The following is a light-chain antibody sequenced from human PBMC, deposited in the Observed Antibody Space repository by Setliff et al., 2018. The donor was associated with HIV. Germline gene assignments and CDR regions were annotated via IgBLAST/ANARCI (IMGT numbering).Light chain of an antibody. Sequence: HSALAQPASVSGSPGQSITISCTGTTSDVGSYNLVSWYQQHPGKAPQLMIYEVTKRPSGVSNRFSGSKSGNTASLTISGLQAEDEADYYCCSYEGTLTLVFGGGTKVTVL. CDR3: CSYEGTLTLV. CDR1: TSDVGSYNL. J-gene: IGLJ3*02. CDR2: EVT. V-gene: IGLV2-23*02.